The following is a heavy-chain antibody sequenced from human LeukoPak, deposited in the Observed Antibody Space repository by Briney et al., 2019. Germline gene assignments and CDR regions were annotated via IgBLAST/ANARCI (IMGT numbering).Heavy chain of an antibody. CDR1: GGSISSYY. CDR2: IYYSGST. CDR3: ASSRFGVYMGV. J-gene: IGHJ6*03. D-gene: IGHD3-10*01. V-gene: IGHV4-59*01. Sequence: SETLSLTCTVSGGSISSYYWSWIRQPPGKGLEWIGYIYYSGSTNYNPSLKSRVTISVDTSKNQFSLKLSSVTAADTAVYYCASSRFGVYMGVWGKGTTVTVSS.